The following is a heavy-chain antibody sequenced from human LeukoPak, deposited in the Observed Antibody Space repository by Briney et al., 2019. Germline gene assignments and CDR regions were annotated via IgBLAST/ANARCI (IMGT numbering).Heavy chain of an antibody. CDR2: ISYDGSYK. D-gene: IGHD6-13*01. CDR1: EFTFSTYG. CDR3: AKDRYSGLNTIDY. Sequence: GGSLRLSCAASEFTFSTYGMHWVRQAPGKGLEWVAVISYDGSYKFYADSVKGRFTISRDNSKSTLYLQMNSLRAEDTAAYYCAKDRYSGLNTIDYWGQGTLVTVSS. J-gene: IGHJ4*02. V-gene: IGHV3-30*18.